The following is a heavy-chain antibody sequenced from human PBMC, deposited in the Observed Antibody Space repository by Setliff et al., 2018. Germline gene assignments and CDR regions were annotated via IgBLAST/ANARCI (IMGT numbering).Heavy chain of an antibody. CDR3: VSNPPRYCTGGICFDNGMDV. D-gene: IGHD2-15*01. CDR1: GITFDAFG. CDR2: MNGDGSSV. J-gene: IGHJ6*02. Sequence: PSETLSLSCAASGITFDAFGMSWVRQAPGKGLEWVSGMNGDGSSVGYADSVKGRFTISRDNAKNPLFLQMNSLRAEDTALYYCVSNPPRYCTGGICFDNGMDVWGQGTTVTVSS. V-gene: IGHV3-20*04.